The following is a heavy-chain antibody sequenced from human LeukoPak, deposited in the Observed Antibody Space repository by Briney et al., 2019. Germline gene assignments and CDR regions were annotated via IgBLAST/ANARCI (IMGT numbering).Heavy chain of an antibody. CDR2: INHSGST. CDR1: GGSFSGYY. Sequence: TSETLSLTCAVYGGSFSGYYRSWIRQPPGKGLEWIGEINHSGSTNYNPSLKSRVTISVDTSKNQFSLKLSSVTAADTAVYYCAKCAAAGRLDAFDIWGQGTMVTVSS. D-gene: IGHD6-13*01. J-gene: IGHJ3*02. CDR3: AKCAAAGRLDAFDI. V-gene: IGHV4-34*01.